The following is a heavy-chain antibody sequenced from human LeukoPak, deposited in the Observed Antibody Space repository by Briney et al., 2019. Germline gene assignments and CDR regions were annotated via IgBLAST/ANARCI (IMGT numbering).Heavy chain of an antibody. Sequence: SETLSLTCTVSGGSISSSSYYWGWIRQPPGKGLEWIGSIYYSGSTYYNPSLKSRVTISVDTSKNQFSLKLSSVTAADTAVYHCARRGLRRRTSEDPFDYWGQGTLVTVSS. V-gene: IGHV4-39*01. CDR2: IYYSGST. D-gene: IGHD3-16*01. CDR3: ARRGLRRRTSEDPFDY. CDR1: GGSISSSSYY. J-gene: IGHJ4*02.